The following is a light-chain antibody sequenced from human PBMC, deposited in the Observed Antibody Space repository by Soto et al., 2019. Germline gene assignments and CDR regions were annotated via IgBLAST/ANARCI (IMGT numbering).Light chain of an antibody. CDR2: YVS. CDR3: CSYAGSNVFV. Sequence: QSVLTQPASVSGSPGQSNTISCTGTSSDVGGYNYVSWYQHLPGKAPKLIIYYVSNRPSGVSNRFSGSTSGNTASLPISGLQAEDEGDYHCCSYAGSNVFVFATGTKVTVL. J-gene: IGLJ1*01. V-gene: IGLV2-14*01. CDR1: SSDVGGYNY.